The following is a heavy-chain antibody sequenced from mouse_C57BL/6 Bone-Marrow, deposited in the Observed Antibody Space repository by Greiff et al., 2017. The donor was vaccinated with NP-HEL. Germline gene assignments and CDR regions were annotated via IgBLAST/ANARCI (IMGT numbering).Heavy chain of an antibody. D-gene: IGHD5-5*01. V-gene: IGHV1-82*01. Sequence: QVQLQQSGPELVKPGASVKISCKASGYAFSSSWMNWVKQRPGKGLEWIGRIYPGDGDTNYNGKFKGKATLTADKSSSTAYMQLSSLTSEDSAVYFCARGYYLYYFDDWGQGTTLTVSS. CDR1: GYAFSSSW. CDR3: ARGYYLYYFDD. CDR2: IYPGDGDT. J-gene: IGHJ2*01.